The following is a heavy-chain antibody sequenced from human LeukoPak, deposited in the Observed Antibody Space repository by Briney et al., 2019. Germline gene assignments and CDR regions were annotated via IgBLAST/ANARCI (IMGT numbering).Heavy chain of an antibody. V-gene: IGHV3-74*01. D-gene: IGHD2-21*01. CDR2: INNDGSTT. CDR1: GFTFGTYW. CDR3: ATIATPQDY. Sequence: GGSLRLSCGASGFTFGTYWMHWVRHAPGKGRVWVSRINNDGSTTTYADSVKGRFTISRDNAKNTLYLQMNSLRAEDTAVYYCATIATPQDYWGQGTLVTVSS. J-gene: IGHJ4*02.